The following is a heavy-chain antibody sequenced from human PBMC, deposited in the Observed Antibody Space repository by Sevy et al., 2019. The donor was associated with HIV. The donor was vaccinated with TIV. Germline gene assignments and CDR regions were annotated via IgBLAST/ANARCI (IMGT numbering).Heavy chain of an antibody. D-gene: IGHD2-21*01. CDR2: MWYDGNNK. V-gene: IGHV3-33*01. CDR3: ARGPSLIVAGAAGYLAY. CDR1: GFTFSNFG. J-gene: IGHJ4*02. Sequence: GGSLRLSCTASGFTFSNFGIHWVRQAPGKGLQWVALMWYDGNNKYYADSVKGRFTISRDSSKNTVYLQMNNLRAEDTAMYYCARGPSLIVAGAAGYLAYWGQGTLVTVSS.